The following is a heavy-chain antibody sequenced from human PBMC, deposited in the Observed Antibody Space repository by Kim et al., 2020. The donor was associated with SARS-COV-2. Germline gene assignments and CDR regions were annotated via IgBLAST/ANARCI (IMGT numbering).Heavy chain of an antibody. CDR3: ARPFGADLDY. V-gene: IGHV4-39*01. CDR2: ST. J-gene: IGHJ4*02. D-gene: IGHD3-3*01. Sequence: STYYNPSLKSRATISVETSKNQFSLKLSSGTAADTAVYYCARPFGADLDYWGQGTLVTVSS.